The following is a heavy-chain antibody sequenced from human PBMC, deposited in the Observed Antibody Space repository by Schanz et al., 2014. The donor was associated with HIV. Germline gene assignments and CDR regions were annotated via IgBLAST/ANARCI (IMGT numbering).Heavy chain of an antibody. Sequence: EVQMLESGGGSVQPGGSLRLSCAASGFAFNNYAMTWVRQAPGKGLEWVSSISESGGRTYYPDSVNGRFTISRDNSKNTLSLQMTALRTEDTAIYYCAKPEYDSSGNSQTHFDYWGQGTLVSVSS. CDR2: ISESGGRT. D-gene: IGHD3-22*01. J-gene: IGHJ4*02. V-gene: IGHV3-23*01. CDR3: AKPEYDSSGNSQTHFDY. CDR1: GFAFNNYA.